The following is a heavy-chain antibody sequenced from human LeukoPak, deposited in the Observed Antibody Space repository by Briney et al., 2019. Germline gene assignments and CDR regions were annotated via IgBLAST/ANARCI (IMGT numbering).Heavy chain of an antibody. CDR3: ARQWELPLDY. CDR2: INPNSGDP. D-gene: IGHD1-26*01. J-gene: IGHJ4*02. CDR1: GYTFTDYY. V-gene: IGHV1-2*02. Sequence: GASVKVSCKASGYTFTDYYLHWVRQAPGQGLEWMGWINPNSGDPNYAQNFQGRVTMTRDTSISTAYMELSRLRSDDTAVYYCARQWELPLDYWGQGTLVTVSS.